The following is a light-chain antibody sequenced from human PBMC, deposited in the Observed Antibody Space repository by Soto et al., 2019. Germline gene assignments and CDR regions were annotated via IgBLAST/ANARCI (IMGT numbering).Light chain of an antibody. Sequence: QSAVTQPASVSGSPGQSITISCTGTSSDVGSYNLASWYQQHPGKAPKLMIYEASKRPSGVSNRFSGSQSGNTASLTISGLQAEDEADYYCCSYAGSSSVFGGGTQLTVL. J-gene: IGLJ3*02. CDR1: SSDVGSYNL. V-gene: IGLV2-23*01. CDR3: CSYAGSSSV. CDR2: EAS.